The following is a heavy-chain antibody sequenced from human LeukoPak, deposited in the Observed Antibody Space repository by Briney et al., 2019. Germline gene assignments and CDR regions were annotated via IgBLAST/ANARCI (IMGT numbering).Heavy chain of an antibody. Sequence: ASVKVSCKVSGYTLTELSIHWVRQAPGKGLEWMGGFDPEDGETIYAQKFQGRVTMTEDTSTDTAYMELSSLRPEDTAVYYCATLTTADAFDIWGQGTMVTVSS. CDR1: GYTLTELS. V-gene: IGHV1-24*01. CDR2: FDPEDGET. D-gene: IGHD1-14*01. CDR3: ATLTTADAFDI. J-gene: IGHJ3*02.